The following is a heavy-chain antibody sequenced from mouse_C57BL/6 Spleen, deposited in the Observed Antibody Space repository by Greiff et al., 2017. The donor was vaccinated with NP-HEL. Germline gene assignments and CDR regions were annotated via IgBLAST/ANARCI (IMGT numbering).Heavy chain of an antibody. CDR3: ARSGANWDWFAY. CDR2: INPSNGGT. J-gene: IGHJ3*01. D-gene: IGHD4-1*01. Sequence: QVQLQQPGTELVKPGASVKLSCKASGYTFTSYWMHWVKQRPGQGLEWIGNINPSNGGTNYNEQFKSKATLTVDKSSSTANMQLSSLTSEDSAVYYCARSGANWDWFAYWGQGTLVTVSA. V-gene: IGHV1-53*01. CDR1: GYTFTSYW.